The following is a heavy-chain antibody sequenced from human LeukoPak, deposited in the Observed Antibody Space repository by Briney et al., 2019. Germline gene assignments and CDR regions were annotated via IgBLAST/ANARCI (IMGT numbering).Heavy chain of an antibody. Sequence: PSETLSLTCDVYGGSFSGYYWSWIRQPPGKGLEWIGEINHSGSTNYNPSLKSRVTISVDTSKNQFSLKLSSVTAADTAVYYCARLVAGYCSSTSCYPYYYYYGMDVWGQGTTVTVSS. V-gene: IGHV4-34*01. CDR3: ARLVAGYCSSTSCYPYYYYYGMDV. J-gene: IGHJ6*02. CDR1: GGSFSGYY. D-gene: IGHD2-2*01. CDR2: INHSGST.